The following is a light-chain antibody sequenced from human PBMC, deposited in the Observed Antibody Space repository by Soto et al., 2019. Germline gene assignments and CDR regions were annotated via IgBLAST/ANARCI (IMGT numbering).Light chain of an antibody. CDR3: QQYGTSGT. CDR2: GAS. V-gene: IGKV3-20*01. CDR1: QSVSSTY. J-gene: IGKJ1*01. Sequence: IVLTQSPGTLSLSPGEIATLSCRASQSVSSTYLIWHQQKPGHAPRLLIYGASSRAAGVPGRLSGGGSGADFTLTISRMEPEDFAVYYCQQYGTSGTFGQGTKVDIK.